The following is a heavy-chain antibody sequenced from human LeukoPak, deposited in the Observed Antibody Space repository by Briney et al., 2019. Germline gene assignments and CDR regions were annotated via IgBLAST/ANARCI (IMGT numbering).Heavy chain of an antibody. V-gene: IGHV3-23*01. CDR1: GFSFSTYA. CDR2: ISGRGGNT. CDR3: AKLERSGFDYYS. D-gene: IGHD5-12*01. J-gene: IGHJ4*02. Sequence: PGGSLRLSCAASGFSFSTYAMSWVRQAPGKGLEWVSTISGRGGNTYYADSVRGRFTISRVNSVNTLYLQMNSLRVEDTAMYHCAKLERSGFDYYSWGQGTLVTVSS.